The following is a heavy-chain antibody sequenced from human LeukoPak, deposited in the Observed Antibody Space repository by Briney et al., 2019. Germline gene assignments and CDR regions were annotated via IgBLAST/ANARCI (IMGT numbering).Heavy chain of an antibody. CDR3: ARDTGVDYYDIYTPDY. CDR2: IYHSGNT. Sequence: SETLSLTCTVSGYSISSGYYWGWIRQPPGKGLEWIGSIYHSGNTYYNPSLKSRVTISVDTSKNQFSLKLSSVTAADTAVYYCARDTGVDYYDIYTPDYWGQGTLVTVSS. D-gene: IGHD3-22*01. V-gene: IGHV4-38-2*02. CDR1: GYSISSGYY. J-gene: IGHJ4*02.